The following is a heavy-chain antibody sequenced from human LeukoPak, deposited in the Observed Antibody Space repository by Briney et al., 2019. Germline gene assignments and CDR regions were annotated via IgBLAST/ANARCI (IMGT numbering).Heavy chain of an antibody. CDR2: INPNSGGT. Sequence: ASVKVSCKASGYTFTGYYMHWVRPAPGQGLEWMGWINPNSGGTNYAQKFQGRVTMTRDTSISTAYMELSRLRSDDTAVYYCARRLYYYGSGIDYWGQGTLVTVSS. CDR1: GYTFTGYY. J-gene: IGHJ4*02. V-gene: IGHV1-2*02. CDR3: ARRLYYYGSGIDY. D-gene: IGHD3-10*01.